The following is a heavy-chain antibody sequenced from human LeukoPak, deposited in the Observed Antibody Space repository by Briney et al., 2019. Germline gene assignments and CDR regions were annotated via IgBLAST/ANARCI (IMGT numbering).Heavy chain of an antibody. D-gene: IGHD2-15*01. CDR3: ARKKGYGSGGSCHRGFDP. CDR1: GYSFSSNG. J-gene: IGHJ5*02. CDR2: MNTNSGNT. Sequence: ASVKVSCKASGYSFSSNGISWVRQAPGQGHEWMGWMNTNSGNTGYAQKFQGRVTMTRNTSISTAYMELSSLRSEDTAVYYCARKKGYGSGGSCHRGFDPWGQGTLVTVSS. V-gene: IGHV1-8*02.